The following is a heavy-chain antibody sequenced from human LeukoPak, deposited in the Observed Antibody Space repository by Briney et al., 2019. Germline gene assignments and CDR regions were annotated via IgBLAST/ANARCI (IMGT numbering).Heavy chain of an antibody. CDR2: IYYSGST. V-gene: IGHV4-30-4*08. D-gene: IGHD6-19*01. CDR3: ARGMRQQWLEYDY. CDR1: GGSISSGDYY. Sequence: SETLSLTCTVSGGSISSGDYYWSWIRQPPGKGLEWIGYIYYSGSTYYNPSLKSRVTISVDTSKNQFSLKLSSVTAADTAVYYCARGMRQQWLEYDYWGQGTLVTVSS. J-gene: IGHJ4*02.